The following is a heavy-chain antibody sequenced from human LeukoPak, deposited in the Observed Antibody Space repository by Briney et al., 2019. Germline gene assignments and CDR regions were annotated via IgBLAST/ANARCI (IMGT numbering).Heavy chain of an antibody. D-gene: IGHD2-2*01. J-gene: IGHJ6*02. CDR3: AVSSTSCCDYGMDV. Sequence: SETLSLTCAVYGGSFSGYYWSWIRQPPGKGLEWIGEINHSGSTNYNPSLRSRVPISVDTSNNQFSLKLSSVTAADTAVYYCAVSSTSCCDYGMDVWGQGTTVTVSS. V-gene: IGHV4-34*01. CDR1: GGSFSGYY. CDR2: INHSGST.